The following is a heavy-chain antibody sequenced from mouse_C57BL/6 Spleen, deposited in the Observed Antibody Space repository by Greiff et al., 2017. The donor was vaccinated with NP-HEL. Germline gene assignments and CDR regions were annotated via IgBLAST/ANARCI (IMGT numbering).Heavy chain of an antibody. V-gene: IGHV1-62-2*01. D-gene: IGHD3-2*02. CDR3: ARHEPWTAQATNYAMDY. CDR1: GYTFTEYT. CDR2: FYPGSGSI. J-gene: IGHJ4*01. Sequence: QVQLQQSGAELVKPGASVKLSCKASGYTFTEYTIHWVKQRSGQGLEWIGWFYPGSGSIKYNEKFKDKATLTADKSSSTVYMELSRLTSEDSAVYFCARHEPWTAQATNYAMDYWGQGTSVTVSS.